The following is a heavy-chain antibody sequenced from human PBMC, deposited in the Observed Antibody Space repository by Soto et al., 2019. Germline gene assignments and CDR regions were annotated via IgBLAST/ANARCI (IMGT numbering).Heavy chain of an antibody. D-gene: IGHD2-15*01. CDR3: ARQPGSLSDY. V-gene: IGHV4-31*01. J-gene: IGHJ4*02. Sequence: QVQLQESGPGPVKPSQTLSLTCTVSGGSISSGGYYWTWIRQHPGKGLEWIGYIYYSGSTYYNPSLMSEVTISVDTSKNRFSLKLTSVTAADTAVYYCARQPGSLSDYWGQGTLVTVSS. CDR2: IYYSGST. CDR1: GGSISSGGYY.